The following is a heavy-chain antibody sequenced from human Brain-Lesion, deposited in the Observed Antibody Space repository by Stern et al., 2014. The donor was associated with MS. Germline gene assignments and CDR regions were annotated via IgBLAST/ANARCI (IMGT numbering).Heavy chain of an antibody. D-gene: IGHD3-10*01. J-gene: IGHJ5*01. CDR1: GFTFSNYW. CDR3: ARGERWFDS. Sequence: EAQLVESGGGLVQPGGSLRLSCAASGFTFSNYWMHWVRQAPGKGLGWVSRVNNDGRRTSYADSVKGRFTMSRDNAKNTLYLQMNSLRVEDTAIYYCARGERWFDSWGQGTLVTVSS. V-gene: IGHV3-74*02. CDR2: VNNDGRRT.